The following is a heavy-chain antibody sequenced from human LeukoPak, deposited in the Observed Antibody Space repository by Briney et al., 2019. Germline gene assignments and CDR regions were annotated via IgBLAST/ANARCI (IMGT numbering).Heavy chain of an antibody. J-gene: IGHJ4*02. D-gene: IGHD2-2*01. V-gene: IGHV3-11*06. CDR1: GFTFSDYY. CDR3: ARDVSLVVPAARGYYFDY. CDR2: ISSSSSYI. Sequence: GGSLRLSCAASGFTFSDYYMTWIRQAPGKGLEWVSSISSSSSYIYYADSVKGRFTISRDNAKNSLYLQMNSLRAEDTAVYYCARDVSLVVPAARGYYFDYWGQGTLVTVSS.